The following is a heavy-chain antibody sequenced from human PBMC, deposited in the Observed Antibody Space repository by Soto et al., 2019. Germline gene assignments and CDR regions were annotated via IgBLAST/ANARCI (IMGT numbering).Heavy chain of an antibody. CDR2: ISYDGSNK. D-gene: IGHD3-3*01. CDR1: GFTFSSYG. CDR3: AREDYDFWSGHLNYYYYGMDV. Sequence: GGSLRLSCAASGFTFSSYGMHWVRQAPGKGLEWVAVISYDGSNKYYADSVKGRFTISRDNSKNTLYLQMNSLRAEDTAVYYCAREDYDFWSGHLNYYYYGMDVWGQGTTVTVSS. J-gene: IGHJ6*02. V-gene: IGHV3-30*19.